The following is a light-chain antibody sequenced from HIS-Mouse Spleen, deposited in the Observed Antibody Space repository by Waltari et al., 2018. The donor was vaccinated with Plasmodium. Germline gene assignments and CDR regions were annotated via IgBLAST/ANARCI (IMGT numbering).Light chain of an antibody. V-gene: IGLV3-10*01. CDR3: YSTDSSGNHRV. CDR2: EDS. CDR1: ALQTKY. J-gene: IGLJ3*02. Sequence: SYELTQPPSVSVSPGHTARITCPGDALQTKYAYWYQQKSGQAPVLVIYEDSKRPSGIPERFSGSSSGTMATLTISGAQVEDEADYYCYSTDSSGNHRVFGGGTKLTVL.